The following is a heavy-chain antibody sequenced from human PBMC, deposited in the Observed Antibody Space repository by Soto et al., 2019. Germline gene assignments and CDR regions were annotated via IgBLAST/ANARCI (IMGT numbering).Heavy chain of an antibody. D-gene: IGHD6-13*01. Sequence: ASVKVSCKASGYSFSNYAIHWMRQAPGQRFEWMGWINAGNGNTKSSERFQGRVTITRDASATTVHMELSSLTFEDTAVYYCAREFPSLSSSWREYFHPWGQGTRVTSPQ. CDR1: GYSFSNYA. CDR2: INAGNGNT. V-gene: IGHV1-3*01. CDR3: AREFPSLSSSWREYFHP. J-gene: IGHJ1*01.